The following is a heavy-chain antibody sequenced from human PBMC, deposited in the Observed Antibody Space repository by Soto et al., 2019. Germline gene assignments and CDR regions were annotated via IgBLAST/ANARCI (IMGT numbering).Heavy chain of an antibody. CDR3: AKDRYGDYGGIDY. D-gene: IGHD4-17*01. J-gene: IGHJ4*02. Sequence: EVQLLESGGGLVKPGGSLRLSCAASGFTFSTYAMIWVRQAPGKGLEWVSVITGSGGSTYYADSVKGRFTISRDTSKNTLFLQMNSLRAEDTAVYYCAKDRYGDYGGIDYWGQGTMVTVSS. CDR2: ITGSGGST. V-gene: IGHV3-23*01. CDR1: GFTFSTYA.